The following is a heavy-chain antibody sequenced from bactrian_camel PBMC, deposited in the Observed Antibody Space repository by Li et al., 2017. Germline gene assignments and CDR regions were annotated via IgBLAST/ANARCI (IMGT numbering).Heavy chain of an antibody. D-gene: IGHD2*01. J-gene: IGHJ4*01. CDR1: GLSVSDFS. V-gene: IGHV3S53*01. Sequence: HVQLVESGGGSVQTGGSLRLSCAPSGLSVSDFSMAWFRQSPGKEREGVAAIRRDDLTAYTDSVKGRFTVTRDNANNTVNLMMNSLKPEDTAMYYCAANFGPYCSGPYLARRANFLGQGTQVTVSS. CDR2: IRRDDLT.